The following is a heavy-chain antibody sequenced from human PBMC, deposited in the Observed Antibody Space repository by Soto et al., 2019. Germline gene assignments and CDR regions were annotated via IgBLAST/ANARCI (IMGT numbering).Heavy chain of an antibody. D-gene: IGHD6-19*01. CDR1: GFTFSGHA. Sequence: QVQVVESGGGVVQPGRSLSLSCTASGFTFSGHAMHWVRQPPGTRQEWVAQIWYDGSNKYYADSVKGRFTISRDNSKNSLYVQMDSLRVEDTAVYYCARDGQSLPPYALDVWRQGASFTVSS. CDR3: ARDGQSLPPYALDV. V-gene: IGHV3-33*01. J-gene: IGHJ6*02. CDR2: IWYDGSNK.